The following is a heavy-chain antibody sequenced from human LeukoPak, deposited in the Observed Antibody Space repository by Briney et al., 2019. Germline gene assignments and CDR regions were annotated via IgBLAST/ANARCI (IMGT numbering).Heavy chain of an antibody. CDR3: ARVHYGSGYYYYYYMDV. Sequence: PSETLSLTCTVSGGSISGYFWSWIRQPPGKGLDWIGYIYSSGTTYYNPSLKSRVTISVDMSKNQLSLRLTSVTAADTAVYFCARVHYGSGYYYYYYMDVWGKGTTVTISS. CDR1: GGSISGYF. V-gene: IGHV4-59*01. J-gene: IGHJ6*03. CDR2: IYSSGTT. D-gene: IGHD3-10*01.